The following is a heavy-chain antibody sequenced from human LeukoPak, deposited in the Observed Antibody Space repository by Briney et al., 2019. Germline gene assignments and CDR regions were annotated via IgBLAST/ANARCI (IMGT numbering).Heavy chain of an antibody. CDR2: ISAYNGNT. D-gene: IGHD6-13*01. CDR1: GYTFTSYG. V-gene: IGHV1-18*01. Sequence: ASVKVSCKASGYTFTSYGISWVRQAPGQGLEWMGRISAYNGNTNYAQKLQGRVTMTTDTSTSTAYMELRSLRSDDTAVYYCARYSSSWSSSMSFDYWGQGTLVTVSS. CDR3: ARYSSSWSSSMSFDY. J-gene: IGHJ4*02.